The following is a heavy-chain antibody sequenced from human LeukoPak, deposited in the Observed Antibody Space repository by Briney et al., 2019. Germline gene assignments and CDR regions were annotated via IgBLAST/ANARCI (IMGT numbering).Heavy chain of an antibody. CDR1: GYTFTGYY. Sequence: ASVKASCKASGYTFTGYYMHWVRQAPGQGLEWMGWINPNSGGTNYAQKFQGRVTMTRDTSISTAYMELSRLRSDDTAVYYCARGWYYGSGRTPIFDPWGQGTLVTVSS. V-gene: IGHV1-2*02. J-gene: IGHJ5*02. CDR2: INPNSGGT. CDR3: ARGWYYGSGRTPIFDP. D-gene: IGHD3-10*01.